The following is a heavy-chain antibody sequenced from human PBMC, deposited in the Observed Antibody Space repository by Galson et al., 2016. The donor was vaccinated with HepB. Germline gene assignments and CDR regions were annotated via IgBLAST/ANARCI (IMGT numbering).Heavy chain of an antibody. CDR3: ATWGFTLGVDH. CDR2: ISDNGSNK. D-gene: IGHD3-16*01. V-gene: IGHV3-30-3*01. CDR1: GFTFSRYA. Sequence: SLRLSCAASGFTFSRYAMHWVRQAPGTGLEWVAVISDNGSNKYYADSVKGRFTISRDNSEHTLYLQMNSLRTEDTAMYYCATWGFTLGVDHWGQGILVTVPS. J-gene: IGHJ4*02.